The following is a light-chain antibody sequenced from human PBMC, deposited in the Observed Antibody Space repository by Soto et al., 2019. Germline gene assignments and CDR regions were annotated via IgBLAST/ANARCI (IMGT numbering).Light chain of an antibody. Sequence: QSALTQPASVSGSPGQSITISCTGTSSDVGRYNYVAWYQQHPVVAPKLLIYEVNYRPSGVSNRFSGSKSGNTASLPISGLQTEDEADYYCSSYTGATTLVVFGGGTKVTVL. J-gene: IGLJ3*02. CDR2: EVN. V-gene: IGLV2-14*01. CDR1: SSDVGRYNY. CDR3: SSYTGATTLVV.